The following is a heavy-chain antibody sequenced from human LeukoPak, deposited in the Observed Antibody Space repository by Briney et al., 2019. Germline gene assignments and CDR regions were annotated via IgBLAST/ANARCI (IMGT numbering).Heavy chain of an antibody. D-gene: IGHD3-9*01. CDR3: ARVGTNYDILTGYHIYYYMDV. V-gene: IGHV4-59*01. Sequence: SETLSLTCTVSGGSISNYYWNYIRQPPGKGLEWIGYIYYSGITNYNPSLKSRVTISVDTSKNQFSLKLSSVTAADTAVYYCARVGTNYDILTGYHIYYYMDVWGKGTTVTVSS. CDR1: GGSISNYY. CDR2: IYYSGIT. J-gene: IGHJ6*03.